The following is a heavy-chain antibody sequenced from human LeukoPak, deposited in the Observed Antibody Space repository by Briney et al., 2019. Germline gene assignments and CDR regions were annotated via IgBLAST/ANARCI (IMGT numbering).Heavy chain of an antibody. CDR1: GFTFSNYA. V-gene: IGHV3-23*01. CDR2: TSGSGVST. Sequence: GGSLRLSCAASGFTFSNYAMSWVRQAPGKGLEWVSATSGSGVSTYYADSVKGRFTISRHNSKNTLYLQMNSLRAEDTAVYYCARGGYSGYDRDAFDIWGQGTMVTVSS. CDR3: ARGGYSGYDRDAFDI. D-gene: IGHD5-12*01. J-gene: IGHJ3*02.